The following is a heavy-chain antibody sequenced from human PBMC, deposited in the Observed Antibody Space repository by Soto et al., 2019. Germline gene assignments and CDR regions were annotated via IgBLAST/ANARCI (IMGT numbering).Heavy chain of an antibody. J-gene: IGHJ4*02. V-gene: IGHV5-51*01. CDR2: DYPSDSDV. Sequence: PGESLKISCQGTGYRFSSSWLGLVRQKPGKGLGWGVNDYPSDSDVRYSPPFEGQVTISADHSINTAYSQLLHLKASDTAIYYCTRGATCHFDSWGQGTRVTVSS. CDR3: TRGATCHFDS. CDR1: GYRFSSSW.